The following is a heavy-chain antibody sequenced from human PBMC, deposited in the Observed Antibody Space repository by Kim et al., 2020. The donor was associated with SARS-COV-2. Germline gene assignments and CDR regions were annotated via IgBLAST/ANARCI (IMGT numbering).Heavy chain of an antibody. CDR1: GGSISSYY. CDR3: AREAAAAGTDYYYYMDV. J-gene: IGHJ6*03. CDR2: IYYSGST. D-gene: IGHD6-13*01. Sequence: SETLSLTCTVSGGSISSYYWSWIRQPPGKGLEWIGYIYYSGSTNYNPSLKSRVTISVDTSKNQFSLKLSSVTAADTAVYYCAREAAAAGTDYYYYMDVWGKGTTVTVSS. V-gene: IGHV4-59*01.